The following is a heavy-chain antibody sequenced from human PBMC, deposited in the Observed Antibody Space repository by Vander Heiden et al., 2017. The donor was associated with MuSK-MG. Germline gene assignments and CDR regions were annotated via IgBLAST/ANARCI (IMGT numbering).Heavy chain of an antibody. CDR2: INHSGST. J-gene: IGHJ3*02. CDR1: GGSFSGYY. D-gene: IGHD2-8*01. V-gene: IGHV4-34*01. CDR3: ASVPWVGCTTVSAFDI. Sequence: QVQLQQWGAGLLKPSETLSLTCAVYGGSFSGYYWSWIRQPPGKGLEWIGEINHSGSTNYNPSLKSRVTISVDTSKNQCSLKLSSVTAAETAVYYCASVPWVGCTTVSAFDIWGQGTMVTVSS.